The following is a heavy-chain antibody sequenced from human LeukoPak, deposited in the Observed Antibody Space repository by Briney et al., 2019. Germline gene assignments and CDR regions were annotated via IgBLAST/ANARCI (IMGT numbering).Heavy chain of an antibody. J-gene: IGHJ5*02. CDR3: ARERGRYCSGGSCLTGFDP. CDR2: MNPNSGNT. V-gene: IGHV1-8*01. Sequence: GASVKVSCKASGYTFTSYDINWVRQATGQGLEWMGWMNPNSGNTGYAQKFQGRVTMTRNTSISTAYMELSSLRSEDSAVYYCARERGRYCSGGSCLTGFDPWGQGTLVTVSS. D-gene: IGHD2-15*01. CDR1: GYTFTSYD.